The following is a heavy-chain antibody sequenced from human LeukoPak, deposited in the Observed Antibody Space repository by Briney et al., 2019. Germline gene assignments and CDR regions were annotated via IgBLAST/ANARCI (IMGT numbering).Heavy chain of an antibody. CDR2: IYPGDSDT. Sequence: PGEPLKISGKGSGSSFTSLWIGGVRQLPGRGLEWMGIIYPGDSDTRYNPSFQGQVTISADKSISTASLQWSSLRASETAMYYCARTGVLAVVVDWGQATLVTVYS. CDR1: GSSFTSLW. D-gene: IGHD2-15*01. V-gene: IGHV5-51*01. J-gene: IGHJ1*01. CDR3: ARTGVLAVVVD.